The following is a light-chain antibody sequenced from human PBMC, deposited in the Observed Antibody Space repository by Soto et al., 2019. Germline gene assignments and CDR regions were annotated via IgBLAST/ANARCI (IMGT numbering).Light chain of an antibody. V-gene: IGKV1-39*01. J-gene: IGKJ1*01. CDR3: QQSHSTPSWT. CDR2: AAS. CDR1: QSISSY. Sequence: DIHMTQSPSSLSAAVGDRVTITCRASQSISSYLNWYQQKPGKAPKLLIYAASSLQSGVPSRFSGSGSGTDFTLTISSLQPEDSATYYCQQSHSTPSWTFSQWTKVEIK.